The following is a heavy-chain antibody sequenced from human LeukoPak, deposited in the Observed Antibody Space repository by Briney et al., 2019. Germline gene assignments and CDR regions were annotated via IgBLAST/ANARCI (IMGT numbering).Heavy chain of an antibody. J-gene: IGHJ6*02. CDR1: GGSFSGYY. V-gene: IGHV4-34*01. Sequence: SETLSLTCAVYGGSFSGYYWSWIRQPPEKGLEWIGEINHSGSINYNPSLKSRVTISVDTSKNQFSLKPSSVTAADTAVYYCARAPRPANDYGDYYYYYGMDVWGQGTTVTVSS. CDR3: ARAPRPANDYGDYYYYYGMDV. D-gene: IGHD4-17*01. CDR2: INHSGSI.